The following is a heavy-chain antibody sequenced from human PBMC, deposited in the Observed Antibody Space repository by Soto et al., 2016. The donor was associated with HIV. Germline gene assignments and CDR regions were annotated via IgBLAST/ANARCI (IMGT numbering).Heavy chain of an antibody. D-gene: IGHD4-17*01. CDR1: GYTFTGYY. J-gene: IGHJ6*01. CDR3: ARDRKVTTGRGMDV. Sequence: QVQLMQSGAEVKKPGASVKVSCKASGYTFTGYYMHWVRQAPGQGLEWMGWINPNSGGTNYVQKFQGRVTMTRDTSISTAYMELSRLRSDDTAVYYCARDRKVTTGRGMDVWGPRDHGHRLL. V-gene: IGHV1-2*02. CDR2: INPNSGGT.